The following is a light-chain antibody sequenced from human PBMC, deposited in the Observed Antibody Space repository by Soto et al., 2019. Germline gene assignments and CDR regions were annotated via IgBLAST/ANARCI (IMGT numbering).Light chain of an antibody. Sequence: QSSLTQPASVSGSPGQSITISCTGTSSDIGAYNYVSWYQHHPGKAPKLIIYDVSTRPSGVSDRFSASKSGNTASLTISELQADDEADYYCSSYTSRNTEVFGTGTKDTVL. V-gene: IGLV2-14*03. CDR1: SSDIGAYNY. CDR3: SSYTSRNTEV. J-gene: IGLJ1*01. CDR2: DVS.